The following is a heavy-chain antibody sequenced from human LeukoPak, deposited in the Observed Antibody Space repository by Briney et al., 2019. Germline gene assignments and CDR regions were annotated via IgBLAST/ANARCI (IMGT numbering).Heavy chain of an antibody. CDR2: IIPTFGTA. CDR1: GGTFSSYA. D-gene: IGHD6-6*01. Sequence: ASVKVSCKASGGTFSSYAISWVRQAPGQGLEWMGGIIPTFGTANYAQKFQGSVTITADKSTSTAYMELSSLRSEDTAVYYCARGALTSSSLTFYYYYMDVWGKGTTVTVSS. CDR3: ARGALTSSSLTFYYYYMDV. J-gene: IGHJ6*03. V-gene: IGHV1-69*06.